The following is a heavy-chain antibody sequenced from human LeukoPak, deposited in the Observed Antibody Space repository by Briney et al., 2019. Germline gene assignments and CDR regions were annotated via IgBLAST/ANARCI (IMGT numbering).Heavy chain of an antibody. CDR2: INQSGST. CDR3: ARGGIVGDLFDY. J-gene: IGHJ4*02. V-gene: IGHV4-34*01. D-gene: IGHD1-26*01. Sequence: SEALSLTCAVFGGSFSDYYWSWIRQPPGKGLEWIGEINQSGSTNYNPSLKSRVTISVDTSKIQFSLKLSSVTAADTAVCYCARGGIVGDLFDYWGQGTLVTVSS. CDR1: GGSFSDYY.